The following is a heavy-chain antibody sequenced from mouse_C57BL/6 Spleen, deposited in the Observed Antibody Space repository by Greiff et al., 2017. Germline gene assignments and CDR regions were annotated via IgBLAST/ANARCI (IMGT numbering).Heavy chain of an antibody. CDR1: GYTFTSYW. J-gene: IGHJ2*01. CDR2: IHPSDSDT. Sequence: QVQLKQPGAELVKPGASVKVSCKASGYTFTSYWMHWVKQRPGQGLEWIGRIHPSDSDTNYNQKFKGKATVTVDKSSSTAYMQLSSLTSEDSAVYYCAALQVVARGLDYWGQGTTLTVSS. CDR3: AALQVVARGLDY. V-gene: IGHV1-74*01. D-gene: IGHD1-1*01.